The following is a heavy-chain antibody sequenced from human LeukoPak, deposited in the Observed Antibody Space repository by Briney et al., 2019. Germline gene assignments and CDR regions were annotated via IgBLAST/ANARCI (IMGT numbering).Heavy chain of an antibody. CDR3: ARVAGPAGTTRYYFDY. V-gene: IGHV4-59*01. CDR2: IYYSGST. Sequence: SETLSLTCTVSGGSISSYYWSWIRQPPGKGLEWIGYIYYSGSTNYNPSLKSRVTISVDTSKNQFSLKLSSVTAADTAVYYCARVAGPAGTTRYYFDYWGQGTLVTVSS. CDR1: GGSISSYY. J-gene: IGHJ4*02. D-gene: IGHD1-7*01.